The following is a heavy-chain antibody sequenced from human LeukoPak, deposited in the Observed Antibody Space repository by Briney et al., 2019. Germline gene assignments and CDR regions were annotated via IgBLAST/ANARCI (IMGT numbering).Heavy chain of an antibody. CDR1: GGSISSYY. V-gene: IGHV4-59*08. D-gene: IGHD6-13*01. J-gene: IGHJ5*02. CDR2: IYYSGST. Sequence: SETLSLTCTVSGGSISSYYWSWIRRPSGKGLEWIGYIYYSGSTNYNPSLKSRVTISVDTSKNQFSLELSSVTAADTAVYYCARRAIAAAGIWFDPWGQGTLVTVSS. CDR3: ARRAIAAAGIWFDP.